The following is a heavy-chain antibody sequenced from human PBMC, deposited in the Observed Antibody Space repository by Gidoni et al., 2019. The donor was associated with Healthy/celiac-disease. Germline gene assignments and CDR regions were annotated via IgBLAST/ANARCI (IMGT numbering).Heavy chain of an antibody. CDR2: IHYSGST. Sequence: QVQLQASGPGLVKPSETLSLTCTVSGGSLSSYYWSWIRQPPGKGLEWIGYIHYSGSTNYNPSLKSRVTISVDTSKNQFSLKLSSVTAADTAVYYCARVGYSYGPGNWFDPWGQGTLVTVSS. J-gene: IGHJ5*02. D-gene: IGHD5-18*01. CDR3: ARVGYSYGPGNWFDP. V-gene: IGHV4-59*01. CDR1: GGSLSSYY.